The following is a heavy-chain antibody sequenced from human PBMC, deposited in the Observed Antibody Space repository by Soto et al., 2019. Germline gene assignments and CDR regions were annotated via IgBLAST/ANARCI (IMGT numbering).Heavy chain of an antibody. D-gene: IGHD1-7*01. CDR1: GVTFSSYA. J-gene: IGHJ3*02. CDR3: ARDGSKLNAFDI. V-gene: IGHV1-69*13. Sequence: SVKVSCKASGVTFSSYAISWVRQAPGQGLEWMGGIIPIFGTANYAQKFQGRVTITADESTSTAYMELSSLRSEDAAVYYCARDGSKLNAFDIWGQGTMVTVSS. CDR2: IIPIFGTA.